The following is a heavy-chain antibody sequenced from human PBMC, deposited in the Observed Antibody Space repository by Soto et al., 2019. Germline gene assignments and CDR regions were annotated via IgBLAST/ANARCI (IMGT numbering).Heavy chain of an antibody. CDR2: IYKSATT. J-gene: IGHJ5*01. V-gene: IGHV4-30-4*01. D-gene: IGHD7-27*01. CDR3: ARGRYCLTGRCFPNWFDS. CDR1: GDSISNLDYF. Sequence: SETLSLTCSVSGDSISNLDYFWAWIRQPPGQALEYIGYIYKSATTYYNPSFESRVAMSVDTSKSQFSLNVTSVTAADTAVYFCARGRYCLTGRCFPNWFDSWGQGALVTVSS.